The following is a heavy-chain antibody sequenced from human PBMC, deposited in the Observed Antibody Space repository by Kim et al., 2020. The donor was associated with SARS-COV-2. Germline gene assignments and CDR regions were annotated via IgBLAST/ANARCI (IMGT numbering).Heavy chain of an antibody. CDR1: GGSISSYY. J-gene: IGHJ5*02. Sequence: SETLSLTCTVSGGSISSYYWSWIRQPPGKGLEWIGYIYYSGSTNYNPSLKSRVTISVDTSKNQFSLKLSSVTAADTAVYYCARVPIAAAGRWFDPWGQGTLVTVSS. V-gene: IGHV4-59*13. D-gene: IGHD6-13*01. CDR3: ARVPIAAAGRWFDP. CDR2: IYYSGST.